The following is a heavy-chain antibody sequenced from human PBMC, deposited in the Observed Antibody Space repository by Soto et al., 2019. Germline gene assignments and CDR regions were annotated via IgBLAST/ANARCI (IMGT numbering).Heavy chain of an antibody. J-gene: IGHJ4*02. V-gene: IGHV3-23*01. CDR2: IPVIGERR. D-gene: IGHD1-1*01. CDR3: AREGDRYGTVCFDS. Sequence: EVQLLDSGGGLVQPGGSLRLSCAASGFTFSSYGMSWVRQAPGKGLEWVAGIPVIGERRYYADSVKGRFTISRDNAKNTLYLQMNSPRVEDAAVYFCAREGDRYGTVCFDSWGQGTLVTVSS. CDR1: GFTFSSYG.